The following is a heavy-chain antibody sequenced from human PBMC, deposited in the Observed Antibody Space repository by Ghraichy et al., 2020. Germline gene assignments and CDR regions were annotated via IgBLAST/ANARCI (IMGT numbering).Heavy chain of an antibody. V-gene: IGHV3-23*01. J-gene: IGHJ6*02. CDR1: GFTFSSYA. CDR3: AKGHLSHDSWSGYSPYGMDV. CDR2: ISGSGGSA. Sequence: GGSLRLSCASSGFTFSSYAMTWVRQAPGKGLEWVSAISGSGGSAFFADSVKGRFTISRDNSKNTLYLQMNSLRVEDTAIYYCAKGHLSHDSWSGYSPYGMDVWGQGTTVTVSS. D-gene: IGHD3-3*01.